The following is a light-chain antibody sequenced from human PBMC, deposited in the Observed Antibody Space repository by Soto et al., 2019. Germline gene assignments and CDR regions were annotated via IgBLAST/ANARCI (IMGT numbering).Light chain of an antibody. CDR2: ATS. Sequence: ETVLTQSPGTLSLSPGERATLSCWASQSVASNYLAWYQQKPGQAPRLLIFATSSRAAGIPDRFSGSGSGTDFTLSINRVEPEDFAVYYCQQYDNSPQVTFGQGTRLEIK. V-gene: IGKV3-20*01. CDR1: QSVASNY. CDR3: QQYDNSPQVT. J-gene: IGKJ5*01.